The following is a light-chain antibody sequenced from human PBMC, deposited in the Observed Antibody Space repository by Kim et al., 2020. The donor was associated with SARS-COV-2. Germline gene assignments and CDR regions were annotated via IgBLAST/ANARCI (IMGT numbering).Light chain of an antibody. V-gene: IGLV1-40*01. J-gene: IGLJ2*01. CDR1: SSNIGAGYD. CDR3: QSYDSSLSGVV. CDR2: GNS. Sequence: RVTISCTGSSSNIGAGYDVTWYQQLPGTAPKLLIYGNSNRPSGVPDRFSGSKSGTSASLAITGLQAEDEADYYCQSYDSSLSGVVFGGGTQLTVL.